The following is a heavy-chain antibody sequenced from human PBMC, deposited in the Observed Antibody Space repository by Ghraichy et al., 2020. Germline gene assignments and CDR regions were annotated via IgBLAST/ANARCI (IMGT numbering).Heavy chain of an antibody. Sequence: SQTLSLTCTVSGGSISSSSYYWGWIRQPPGKGLEWIGSIYYSGSTYYNPSLKSRVTISVDTSKNQFSLKLSSVTAADTAVYYCAGNTAAGTGPDYWGQGTLVTVSS. CDR1: GGSISSSSYY. CDR2: IYYSGST. J-gene: IGHJ4*02. V-gene: IGHV4-39*01. CDR3: AGNTAAGTGPDY. D-gene: IGHD6-13*01.